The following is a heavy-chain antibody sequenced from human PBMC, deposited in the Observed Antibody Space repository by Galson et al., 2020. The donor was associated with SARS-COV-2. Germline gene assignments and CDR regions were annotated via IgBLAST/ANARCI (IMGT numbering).Heavy chain of an antibody. CDR3: AKDGGGPSIAAAGLDY. V-gene: IGHV3-23*01. CDR2: ISGRGGST. CDR1: GFTFSSYA. Sequence: GESLKISCAASGFTFSSYAMSWVRQAPGKGLEWVSSISGRGGSTYYADSVKGRFTISRDNSKNTLYLQMNSLRAEDTALYYCAKDGGGPSIAAAGLDYWGQGTLVTVSS. D-gene: IGHD6-13*01. J-gene: IGHJ4*02.